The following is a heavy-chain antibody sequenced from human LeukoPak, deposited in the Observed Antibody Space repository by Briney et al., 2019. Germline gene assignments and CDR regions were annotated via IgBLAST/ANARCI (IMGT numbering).Heavy chain of an antibody. Sequence: SETLALTCAVCGGSFSGDYWSWIRQPPGKGLEWIGEINHSGSTNYNPSLKSRVTISVDTSKNQFSLKLSFVTAADTAVYYCARGLYCSSTSCYGSGLGYWGQGTLVSVSS. CDR2: INHSGST. CDR1: GGSFSGDY. V-gene: IGHV4-34*01. D-gene: IGHD2-2*01. J-gene: IGHJ4*02. CDR3: ARGLYCSSTSCYGSGLGY.